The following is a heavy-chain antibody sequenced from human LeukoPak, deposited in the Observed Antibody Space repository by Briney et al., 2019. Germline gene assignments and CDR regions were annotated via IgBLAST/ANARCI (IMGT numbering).Heavy chain of an antibody. D-gene: IGHD5/OR15-5a*01. CDR2: INHGGST. CDR3: ARGVSATSY. J-gene: IGHJ4*02. Sequence: SETLSLTCAVYGGSFSDYYWSWIRQPPGKGLEWIGEINHGGSTTYNPSLQSRVTMSVDTSTNQISLKLSSVTAADTAVYYCARGVSATSYWGQGTLVTVSS. CDR1: GGSFSDYY. V-gene: IGHV4-34*01.